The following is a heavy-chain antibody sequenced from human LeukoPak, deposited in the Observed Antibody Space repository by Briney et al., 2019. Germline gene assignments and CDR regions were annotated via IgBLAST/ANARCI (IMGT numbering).Heavy chain of an antibody. CDR1: GFTFSDYY. V-gene: IGHV3-11*01. J-gene: IGHJ3*02. CDR3: AKTDYGGNLGFDI. Sequence: GGSLRLSRAASGFTFSDYYMSWIRQAPGKGLEWVSYISNTGHTKYYADSVKGRLTTSRDNAKKSLYLQMNTLRVGDTAVYYCAKTDYGGNLGFDIWGQGTMVTVSS. D-gene: IGHD4-23*01. CDR2: ISNTGHTK.